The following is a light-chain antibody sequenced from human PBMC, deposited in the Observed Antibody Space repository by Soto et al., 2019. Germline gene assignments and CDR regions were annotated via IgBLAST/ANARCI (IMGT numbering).Light chain of an antibody. CDR3: CSYAGSHTFV. V-gene: IGLV2-11*01. CDR1: SSDVGDYNY. J-gene: IGLJ2*01. Sequence: QSALTQPRSVSGSPGQSVTISCTGTSSDVGDYNYVSWYQQHPGKAPKLMIYDVNQRPSGVPDRFSSSKSGNTASLTISGLQAEDEADYYCCSYAGSHTFVFGGGTKLTVL. CDR2: DVN.